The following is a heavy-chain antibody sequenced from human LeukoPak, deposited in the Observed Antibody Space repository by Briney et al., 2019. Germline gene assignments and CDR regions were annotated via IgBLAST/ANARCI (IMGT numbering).Heavy chain of an antibody. Sequence: SETLSLTCTVSGGSISSSSYYWGWIRQPPGKGLEWIGSIYYSGSTYYNPSLKSRVTISVDTSKNQFSLKLSSVTAADTAVYYCARVGPLSGSYDFDYWGQGTLVTVSS. CDR3: ARVGPLSGSYDFDY. CDR2: IYYSGST. J-gene: IGHJ4*02. D-gene: IGHD6-19*01. CDR1: GGSISSSSYY. V-gene: IGHV4-39*07.